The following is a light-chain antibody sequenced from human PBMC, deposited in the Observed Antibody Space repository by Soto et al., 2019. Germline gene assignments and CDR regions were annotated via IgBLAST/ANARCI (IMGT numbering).Light chain of an antibody. CDR1: QGISSW. J-gene: IGKJ4*01. V-gene: IGKV1-12*01. CDR3: QQANSFPGT. CDR2: AAS. Sequence: DIEMTQSPSSVSASVGDRVTITCRASQGISSWLAWYQQKQGKAPKLLIYAASNLQSGVPSRLRGSGYGTDLTITISSMKTEGLATYFCQQANSFPGTFGGGTKVDIK.